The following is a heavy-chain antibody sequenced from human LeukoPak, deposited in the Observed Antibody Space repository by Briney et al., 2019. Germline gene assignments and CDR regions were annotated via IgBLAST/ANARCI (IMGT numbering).Heavy chain of an antibody. CDR1: GDSISNYY. J-gene: IGHJ4*02. CDR2: IYHSGST. Sequence: SETLSLTCTVSGDSISNYYWNWIRQPPGKGLEWIGYIYHSGSTYYNPSLKSRVTISVDRSKNQFSLKLSSVTAADTAVYYCARGVVTYYYDSSGYYHPTYYFDYWGQGTLVTVSS. CDR3: ARGVVTYYYDSSGYYHPTYYFDY. V-gene: IGHV4-59*12. D-gene: IGHD3-22*01.